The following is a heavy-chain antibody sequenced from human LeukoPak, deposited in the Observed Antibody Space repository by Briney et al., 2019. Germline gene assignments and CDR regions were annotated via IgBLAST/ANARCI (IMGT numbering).Heavy chain of an antibody. CDR2: IYPDDSDT. V-gene: IGHV5-51*01. Sequence: GESLKISCKASGYSFTNYWLGWVRQMPGKGLEWVGIIYPDDSDTRYSPSFQGQVTISADKSISTVYLQWGGLKASDTAMYYCARRRIAEALTGFDYWGQGTLVTVSS. J-gene: IGHJ4*02. CDR3: ARRRIAEALTGFDY. CDR1: GYSFTNYW. D-gene: IGHD6-19*01.